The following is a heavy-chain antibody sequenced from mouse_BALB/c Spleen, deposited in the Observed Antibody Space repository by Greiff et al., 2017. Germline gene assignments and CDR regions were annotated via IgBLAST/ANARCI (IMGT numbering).Heavy chain of an antibody. D-gene: IGHD2-14*01. V-gene: IGHV2-2*02. CDR2: IWSGGST. J-gene: IGHJ3*01. Sequence: QVQLKQSGPGLVQPSQSLSITCTVSGFSLTSYGVHWVRQSPGKGLEWLGVIWSGGSTDYNAAFISRLSISKDNSKSQVFFKMNSLQANDTAIYYCASYRYDSPWFAYWGQGTLVTVSA. CDR3: ASYRYDSPWFAY. CDR1: GFSLTSYG.